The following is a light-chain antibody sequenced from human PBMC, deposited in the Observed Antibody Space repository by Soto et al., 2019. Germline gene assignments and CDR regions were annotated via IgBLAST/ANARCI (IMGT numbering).Light chain of an antibody. J-gene: IGKJ5*01. Sequence: EIVLTQSPATLSLSPWERATLSCRASQSVSSYLAWYQQKPGQAPRLLIYDASNRATGIPARFSGSGSGTDFTLTISSLQPEDFATYYCQQLNSYPITFGQGTRLEIK. V-gene: IGKV3-11*01. CDR1: QSVSSY. CDR3: QQLNSYPIT. CDR2: DAS.